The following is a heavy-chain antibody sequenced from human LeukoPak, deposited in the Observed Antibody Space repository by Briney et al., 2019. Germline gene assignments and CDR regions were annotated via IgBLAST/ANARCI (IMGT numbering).Heavy chain of an antibody. CDR2: ISGSGGST. V-gene: IGHV3-23*01. D-gene: IGHD3-16*01. Sequence: GGSLRLSCAASGFTFSSYAMSWVRQAPGKGLEWVTAISGSGGSTYYADSVKGRFTISRDNSKNTLYLQMNSLRAEDTAVYYCAKGFSLFGEELYYFDYWGQGTLVTVSS. J-gene: IGHJ4*02. CDR3: AKGFSLFGEELYYFDY. CDR1: GFTFSSYA.